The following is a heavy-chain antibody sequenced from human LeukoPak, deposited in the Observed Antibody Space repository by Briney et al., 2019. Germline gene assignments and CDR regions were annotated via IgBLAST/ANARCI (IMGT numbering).Heavy chain of an antibody. J-gene: IGHJ6*04. D-gene: IGHD3-10*02. V-gene: IGHV3-48*04. Sequence: GGSLRLSCAASGFTFSSYSMNWVRQAPGKGLEWVSSISSSGSTIYYADSVKGRFTISRDNAKNSLYLQMNSLRAEDTAVYYCAELAITMIGGVWGKGTTVTISS. CDR1: GFTFSSYS. CDR3: AELAITMIGGV. CDR2: ISSSGSTI.